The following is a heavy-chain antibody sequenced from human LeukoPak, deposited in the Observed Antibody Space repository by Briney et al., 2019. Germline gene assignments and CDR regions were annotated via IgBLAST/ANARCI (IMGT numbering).Heavy chain of an antibody. J-gene: IGHJ3*02. CDR1: GFTFDDYA. D-gene: IGHD4-17*01. CDR3: ARDTLVYGDSPDAFDI. CDR2: ISWNSGSI. V-gene: IGHV3-9*01. Sequence: GRSLRLFCAASGFTFDDYAMHWVRQAPGKGLEWVSGISWNSGSIGYADSVKGRFTISRDNAENSLYLQMNSLRDEDTAVYYCARDTLVYGDSPDAFDIWGQGTMVTVSS.